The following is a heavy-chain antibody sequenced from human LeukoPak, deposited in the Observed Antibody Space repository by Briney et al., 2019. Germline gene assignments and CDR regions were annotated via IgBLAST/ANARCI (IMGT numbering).Heavy chain of an antibody. CDR3: ARYHCGGFDY. J-gene: IGHJ4*02. CDR2: INKEGSST. D-gene: IGHD2-21*01. CDR1: GXTLSSYW. V-gene: IGHV3-74*01. Sequence: GGSLRLSRASSGXTLSSYWTHWAPQAPGKGLVWVSRINKEGSSTIYADSVKGRFTTPRDNAKNTLYLQMGSLRAEDAAVYCCARYHCGGFDYWGQGTLVTVSS.